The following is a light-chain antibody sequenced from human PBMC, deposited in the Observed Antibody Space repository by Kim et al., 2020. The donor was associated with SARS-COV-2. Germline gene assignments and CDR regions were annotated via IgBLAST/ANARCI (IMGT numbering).Light chain of an antibody. Sequence: QLVLTQSPSASASLGPSVKLTCTLNSGYSNYAVAWHQQQPEKGPRYLMKLNSDGSHSKGDGIPDRFSGSSSGAERYLTISSLQSEDEADYYCQTWLTGPWVFGGGTKLTVL. J-gene: IGLJ3*02. V-gene: IGLV4-69*02. CDR2: LNSDGSH. CDR3: QTWLTGPWV. CDR1: SGYSNYA.